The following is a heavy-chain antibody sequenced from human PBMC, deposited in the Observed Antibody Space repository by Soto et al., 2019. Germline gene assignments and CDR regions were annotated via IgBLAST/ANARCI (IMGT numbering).Heavy chain of an antibody. J-gene: IGHJ3*02. D-gene: IGHD5-18*01. V-gene: IGHV3-7*04. Sequence: EVQLVESGGGLVQPGGSLRLSCAASGITFSSYWMSWVRQAPGKGLEWVANIKQDGSEKFYVDSVKGRFTISRDNAKNSLYRLMNSLRAEDTAVYYGARALSYGNIWCQGKMVTVSS. CDR2: IKQDGSEK. CDR1: GITFSSYW. CDR3: ARALSYGNI.